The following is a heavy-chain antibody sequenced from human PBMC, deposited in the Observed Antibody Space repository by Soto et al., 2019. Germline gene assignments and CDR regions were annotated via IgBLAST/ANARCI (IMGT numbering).Heavy chain of an antibody. Sequence: PSETLSLTCAVSGGSISSGGYSWSWIRQPPGKGLEWIGYIYHSGSTYYNPSLKSRVTISVDRSKNQFSLKLSSVTAADTAVYYCARERAYCGGDCYSNGMDVWGQGTTVTVSS. V-gene: IGHV4-30-2*01. CDR2: IYHSGST. D-gene: IGHD2-21*02. CDR1: GGSISSGGYS. CDR3: ARERAYCGGDCYSNGMDV. J-gene: IGHJ6*02.